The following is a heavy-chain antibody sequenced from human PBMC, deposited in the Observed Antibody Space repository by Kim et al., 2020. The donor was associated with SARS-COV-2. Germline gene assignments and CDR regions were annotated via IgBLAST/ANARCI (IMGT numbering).Heavy chain of an antibody. D-gene: IGHD1-7*01. Sequence: SETLSLTCTVSGGSISSSSYYWGWIRQPPGKGLEWIGNIYYSGSTYYNPSLKSRVTISVDTSKNQFSLKLTSVTAADTAVYYCARGHVNYYFDYWGQGTLVTVSS. V-gene: IGHV4-39*07. CDR3: ARGHVNYYFDY. CDR2: IYYSGST. J-gene: IGHJ4*02. CDR1: GGSISSSSYY.